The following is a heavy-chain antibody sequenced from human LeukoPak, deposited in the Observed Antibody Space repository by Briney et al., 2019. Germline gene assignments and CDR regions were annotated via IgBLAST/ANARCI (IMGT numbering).Heavy chain of an antibody. D-gene: IGHD1-26*01. Sequence: GESLKISCKGSGYSFTSYWIGWVRQMPGKGLEWMGIIYPGYSDTRYSPSFQGKVTISADKSISPAYLQWSSLKASDTAMYYCARPPIVGATLTVDYWGQGTLVTVSS. CDR1: GYSFTSYW. CDR3: ARPPIVGATLTVDY. CDR2: IYPGYSDT. V-gene: IGHV5-51*01. J-gene: IGHJ4*02.